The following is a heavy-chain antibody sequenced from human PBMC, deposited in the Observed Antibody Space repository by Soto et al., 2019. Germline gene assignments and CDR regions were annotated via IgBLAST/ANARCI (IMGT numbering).Heavy chain of an antibody. CDR1: GASINGGGYY. J-gene: IGHJ4*02. V-gene: IGHV4-31*03. Sequence: PSETLSLTCTVSGASINGGGYYWSWIRQHPGKGLEWIGSIYYSGNTYYSPSLKSRVTISVDTSKNHFSLRLTSVTAADTAVYYCARRYGRYFDYWGQGTLVTVSS. D-gene: IGHD4-17*01. CDR3: ARRYGRYFDY. CDR2: IYYSGNT.